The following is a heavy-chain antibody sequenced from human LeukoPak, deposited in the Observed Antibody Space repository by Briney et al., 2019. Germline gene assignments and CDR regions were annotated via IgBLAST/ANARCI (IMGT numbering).Heavy chain of an antibody. CDR2: INAGIGNT. V-gene: IGHV1-3*01. CDR3: ARSLPPWLVLDGFDY. J-gene: IGHJ4*02. Sequence: GASVKVSCKASGYTFTSYAMHWVRQAPGQRLEWMGWINAGIGNTKYSQKFQGRVTITRDTSASTAYMELSSLRSEDTAVYYCARSLPPWLVLDGFDYWGQGTLVTVSS. D-gene: IGHD6-19*01. CDR1: GYTFTSYA.